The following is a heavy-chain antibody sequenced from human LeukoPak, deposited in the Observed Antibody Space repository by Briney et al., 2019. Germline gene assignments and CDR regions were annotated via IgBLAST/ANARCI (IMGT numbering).Heavy chain of an antibody. CDR2: IYYRGNT. V-gene: IGHV4-30-4*01. J-gene: IGHJ6*02. CDR1: GGSITSGDCY. CDR3: ARISSVARDYYYGMDV. Sequence: SETLSLTCTVSGGSITSGDCYWSWLRQPPGKGLEWIGYIYYRGNTYYSPSLKSRVTISVDTSKNQFSLKLSSVTAADTAVYYCARISSVARDYYYGMDVWGQGTTVTVSS.